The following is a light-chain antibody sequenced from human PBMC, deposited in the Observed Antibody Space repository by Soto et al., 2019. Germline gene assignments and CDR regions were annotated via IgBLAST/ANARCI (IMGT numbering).Light chain of an antibody. J-gene: IGLJ3*02. Sequence: QSALTQPRSVSGSPGQSVTISCTGTSSDVGDYNYVSWYQQHPGKAPKLLIYAVNMRPSGVPDRFSGSKSGNTASLTISGXXXXXXXXXSCCSYAGSYTWVFGGGTKLT. CDR2: AVN. CDR1: SSDVGDYNY. V-gene: IGLV2-11*01. CDR3: CSYAGSYTWV.